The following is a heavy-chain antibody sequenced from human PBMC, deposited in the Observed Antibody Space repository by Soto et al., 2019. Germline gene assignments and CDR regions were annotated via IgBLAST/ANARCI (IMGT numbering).Heavy chain of an antibody. J-gene: IGHJ4*02. CDR3: ARGGAYYDILTGPTRLPNYFDY. V-gene: IGHV4-31*03. D-gene: IGHD3-9*01. CDR1: GGSISSGGYY. CDR2: IYYSGST. Sequence: SETLSLTCTVSGGSISSGGYYWSWIRQHPGKGLEWIGYIYYSGSTYYNPSLKSRVTISVDTSKNQFSLKLSSVTAADTAVYYCARGGAYYDILTGPTRLPNYFDYWGQGTLVTVSS.